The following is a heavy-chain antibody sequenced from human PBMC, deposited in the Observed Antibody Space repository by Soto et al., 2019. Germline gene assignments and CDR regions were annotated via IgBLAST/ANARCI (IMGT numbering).Heavy chain of an antibody. D-gene: IGHD6-19*01. J-gene: IGHJ3*01. CDR2: ISGSGGTT. CDR1: GFIFSSYA. CDR3: AQRFAYSSCFDGFYG. Sequence: PGGPLRLSCAASGFIFSSYAMIWVRQAPGKGLEWVSGISGSGGTTYYAASVRGRFIISRDNSKNPLYLQMSYLRAEDSAIYYCAQRFAYSSCFDGFYGWGQGQWTTSPQ. V-gene: IGHV3-23*01.